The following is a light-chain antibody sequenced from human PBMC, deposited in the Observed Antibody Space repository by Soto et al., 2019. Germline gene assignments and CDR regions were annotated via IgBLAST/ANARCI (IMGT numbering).Light chain of an antibody. CDR1: QSVSTW. CDR2: DAS. Sequence: DIQMTQSPSTLSASVGDTVTITCRASQSVSTWLAWYQQTPGKAPKLLMYDASTLESGAPARFSGSGSETEFTLTISGLQPGDSATYYCQQYNSYSPTFGQGTKVDIK. V-gene: IGKV1-5*01. J-gene: IGKJ1*01. CDR3: QQYNSYSPT.